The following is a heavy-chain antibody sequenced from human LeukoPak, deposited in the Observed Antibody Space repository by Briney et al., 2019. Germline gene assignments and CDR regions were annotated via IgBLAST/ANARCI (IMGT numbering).Heavy chain of an antibody. CDR2: IRYDGSNK. Sequence: GGSLRLSCAASGFTFSSYGMHWVRQAPGKGLEWVAFIRYDGSNKYYADSVKGRFTISRDNSKNTLYLQMNSLRAEDTAVYYCATRDAGVYSGYDYYYWGQGTLVTVSS. CDR3: ATRDAGVYSGYDYYY. D-gene: IGHD5-12*01. J-gene: IGHJ4*02. V-gene: IGHV3-30*02. CDR1: GFTFSSYG.